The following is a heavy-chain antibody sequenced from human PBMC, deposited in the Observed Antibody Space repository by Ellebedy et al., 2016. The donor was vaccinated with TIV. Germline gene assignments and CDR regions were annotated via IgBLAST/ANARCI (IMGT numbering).Heavy chain of an antibody. D-gene: IGHD2-15*01. CDR1: GGSIGSHY. J-gene: IGHJ5*02. CDR3: ARSSGGSASAFDP. V-gene: IGHV4-4*07. CDR2: IYANGNT. Sequence: MPSETLSLTCSLSGGSIGSHYWSWIRQTAEKGLEWNGRIYANGNTNYNPSLNSRLTISLDTSKSQFSLNLKSVTAADTAVYYCARSSGGSASAFDPWGQGILVTVSS.